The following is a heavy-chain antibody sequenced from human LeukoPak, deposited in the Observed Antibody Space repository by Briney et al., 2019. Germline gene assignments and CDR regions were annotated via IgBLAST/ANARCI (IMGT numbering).Heavy chain of an antibody. V-gene: IGHV1-69*13. CDR2: IIPIFGTA. Sequence: ASVKVSCKASGGTFSSYAISWVRQAPGQGLEWMGGIIPIFGTANYAQKFQGRVTITADESTSTAYMELSSLRSEDTAVFYCARVIQLPNEYFQHWGQGTLVAVSS. CDR3: ARVIQLPNEYFQH. CDR1: GGTFSSYA. J-gene: IGHJ1*01. D-gene: IGHD2-2*01.